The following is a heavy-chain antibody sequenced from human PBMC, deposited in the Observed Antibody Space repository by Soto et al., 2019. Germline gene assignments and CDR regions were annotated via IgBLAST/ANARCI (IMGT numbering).Heavy chain of an antibody. Sequence: QVQLVQSGAEVKKPGSSVKVSCKASGGTFSSYAIRWVRQAPGQGLEWMGGIIPIFGTANYAQKFQGRVTITADESTSKAYMELRSLRSEDTAVYYCAAEIYCSSTSCDTVGYYYYGMDVLGQGTTVTVSS. CDR1: GGTFSSYA. CDR2: IIPIFGTA. V-gene: IGHV1-69*01. CDR3: AAEIYCSSTSCDTVGYYYYGMDV. J-gene: IGHJ6*02. D-gene: IGHD2-2*02.